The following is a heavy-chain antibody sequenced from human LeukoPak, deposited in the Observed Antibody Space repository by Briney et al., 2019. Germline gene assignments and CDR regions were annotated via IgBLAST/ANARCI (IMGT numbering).Heavy chain of an antibody. CDR1: GGTFSSYA. D-gene: IGHD6-6*01. CDR2: IIPIFGTA. J-gene: IGHJ3*02. CDR3: ARDRPQNHRWAFDI. Sequence: SVKVSCKASGGTFSSYAISWVRQAPGQGLEWMGRIIPIFGTANYAQKLQGRVTMTTDTSTSTAYMELRSLRSDDTAVYYCARDRPQNHRWAFDIWGQGTMVTVSS. V-gene: IGHV1-69*05.